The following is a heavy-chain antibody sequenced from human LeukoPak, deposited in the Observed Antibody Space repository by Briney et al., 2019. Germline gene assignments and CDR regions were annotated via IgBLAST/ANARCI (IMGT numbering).Heavy chain of an antibody. Sequence: ASVKVSCKASGYTFTSYDFNWVRQATGQRPEWMGWMSPNSGDTGYAQKFQDRVTTTRNTSISTAYMELSSLRSDDTAVYCCARGPPNWGYDYWGPGTLVTVSS. CDR1: GYTFTSYD. D-gene: IGHD7-27*01. CDR3: ARGPPNWGYDY. J-gene: IGHJ4*02. CDR2: MSPNSGDT. V-gene: IGHV1-8*01.